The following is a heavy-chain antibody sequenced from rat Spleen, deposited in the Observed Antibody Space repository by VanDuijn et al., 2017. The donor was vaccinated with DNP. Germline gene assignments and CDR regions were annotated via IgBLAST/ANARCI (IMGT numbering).Heavy chain of an antibody. J-gene: IGHJ3*01. CDR3: AIYYYSGDNWFAY. D-gene: IGHD1-1*01. CDR1: GFTLSDYY. CDR2: ITTSGGRT. Sequence: EVQLVESGGGLVQPGRSLKLSCTVSGFTLSDYYMAWVRQAPAKGLEWVASITTSGGRTYYPDSVKGRFTISRDNARNTLYLQMNSLGSEDTATYYCAIYYYSGDNWFAYWGQGTLVTVSS. V-gene: IGHV5-25*01.